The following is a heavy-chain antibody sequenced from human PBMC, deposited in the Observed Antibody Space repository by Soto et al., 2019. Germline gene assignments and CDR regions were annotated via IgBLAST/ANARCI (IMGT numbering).Heavy chain of an antibody. Sequence: QMQLVQSGAEVKKPGSSVKVSCKASGGTLTNFINYPINWVRQAPGQGLEWMGGIVPNIGTVNYAQKFQGRVTITADKSTGTAYMELSSRRSEDTALYYCARRDTGGVLRYFDNWGQGTLVTVSS. CDR3: ARRDTGGVLRYFDN. D-gene: IGHD2-8*02. J-gene: IGHJ4*02. CDR1: GGTLTNFINYP. V-gene: IGHV1-69*06. CDR2: IVPNIGTV.